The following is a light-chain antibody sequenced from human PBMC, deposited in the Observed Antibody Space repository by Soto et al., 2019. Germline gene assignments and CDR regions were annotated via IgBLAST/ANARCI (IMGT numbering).Light chain of an antibody. V-gene: IGKV3-20*01. CDR2: GAS. CDR3: HQYGSSVWT. CDR1: ESVSSNN. Sequence: EIVLTQSPGTLSLSPGERATLSCRATESVSSNNLVWFQQKPGQAPRLLIYGASSRATGIPDRFSGSGSGTDFTLTISRVEPEDCAVYYCHQYGSSVWTFGQGTKVEIK. J-gene: IGKJ1*01.